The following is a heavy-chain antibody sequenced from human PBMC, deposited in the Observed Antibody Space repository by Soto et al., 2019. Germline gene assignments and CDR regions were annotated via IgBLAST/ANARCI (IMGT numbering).Heavy chain of an antibody. CDR2: ISPYNGNT. D-gene: IGHD3-10*01. Sequence: QVQLVQSGAEVKKPGASVKVSCKASGYTFTSYGISWVRQAPGQGLEWMGWISPYNGNTNYAQKLQGRVTMTTDTSTSTAVMDLRSLRSDDTAVYYCARGIGGWFGVAYYYGMDVWGQGTTVTVSS. J-gene: IGHJ6*02. CDR1: GYTFTSYG. CDR3: ARGIGGWFGVAYYYGMDV. V-gene: IGHV1-18*01.